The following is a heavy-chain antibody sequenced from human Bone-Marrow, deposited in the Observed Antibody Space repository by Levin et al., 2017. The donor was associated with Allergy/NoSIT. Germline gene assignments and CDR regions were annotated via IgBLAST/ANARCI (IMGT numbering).Heavy chain of an antibody. J-gene: IGHJ6*03. CDR2: IKQDGSEK. D-gene: IGHD4-17*01. V-gene: IGHV3-7*03. CDR1: GFTFSSYW. Sequence: SCAASGFTFSSYWMSWVRQAPGKGLEWVANIKQDGSEKYYVDSVKGRFTISRDNAKNSLYLQMNSLRAEDTAVYYCARDLTATVTDYYYYMDVWGKGTTVTVSS. CDR3: ARDLTATVTDYYYYMDV.